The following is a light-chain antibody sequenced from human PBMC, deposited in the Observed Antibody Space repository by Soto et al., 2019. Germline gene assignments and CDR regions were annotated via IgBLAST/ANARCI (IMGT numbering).Light chain of an antibody. J-gene: IGKJ1*01. CDR1: HSVISSY. V-gene: IGKV3-20*01. Sequence: EIAVLQAPSTRSVSPGARASLSCRASHSVISSYLAWYQQKPGQAPRLLIYGASSRDTGIPDRFTGSGSGTDFTLTISRLEPEDFAVFYCHQYGSSPQTFGQGTKVDI. CDR3: HQYGSSPQT. CDR2: GAS.